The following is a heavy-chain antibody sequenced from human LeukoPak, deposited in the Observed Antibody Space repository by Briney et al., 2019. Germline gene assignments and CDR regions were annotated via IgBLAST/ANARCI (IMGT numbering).Heavy chain of an antibody. J-gene: IGHJ2*01. Sequence: PSETLSLTCAVYGGSFSGYYWSWIRQPPGKGLEWIGEINHSGSTNYNPSLKSRVTISVDTSKNQFSLKLSSVTAADTAVYYCARGLGAWYFDLWGRGTLVTVSS. V-gene: IGHV4-34*01. CDR2: INHSGST. D-gene: IGHD3-16*01. CDR1: GGSFSGYY. CDR3: ARGLGAWYFDL.